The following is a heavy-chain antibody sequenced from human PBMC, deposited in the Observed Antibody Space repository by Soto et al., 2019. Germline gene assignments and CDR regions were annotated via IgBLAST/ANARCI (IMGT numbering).Heavy chain of an antibody. J-gene: IGHJ5*02. Sequence: XSGKVSCKASVYAFRFGFSWVRQAPGQGLEWMGWISASDGSTNSSQKFRGRISLTTDTSTNTAYMDLLSLTSDDTATYFCATYYFGSGSYYRFDTWGQGTLVTVSS. D-gene: IGHD3-10*01. CDR2: ISASDGST. CDR1: VYAFRFG. V-gene: IGHV1-18*01. CDR3: ATYYFGSGSYYRFDT.